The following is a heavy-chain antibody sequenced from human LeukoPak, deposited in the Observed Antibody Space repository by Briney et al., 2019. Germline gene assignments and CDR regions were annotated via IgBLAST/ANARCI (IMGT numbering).Heavy chain of an antibody. CDR1: GGSFSGYY. V-gene: IGHV4-34*01. Sequence: SETPSLTCAVYGGSFSGYYWSWIRQPPGKGLEWIGEINHSGSTNYNPSLKSRVTISVDTSKNQFSLKLSSVTAADTAVYYCARKGYGVREDFQHWGQGTLVTVSS. D-gene: IGHD4-17*01. CDR2: INHSGST. CDR3: ARKGYGVREDFQH. J-gene: IGHJ1*01.